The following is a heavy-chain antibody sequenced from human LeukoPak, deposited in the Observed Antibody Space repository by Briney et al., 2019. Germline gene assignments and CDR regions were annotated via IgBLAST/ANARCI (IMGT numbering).Heavy chain of an antibody. CDR2: IYYSGST. CDR3: ARLPLDYDILTGYYDYFDY. D-gene: IGHD3-9*01. V-gene: IGHV4-59*08. CDR1: GGSFSGYY. J-gene: IGHJ4*02. Sequence: PSETLSLTCAVYGGSFSGYYWSWIRQPPGKGLEWIGYIYYSGSTNYNPSLKSRVTISVDTSKNRFSLKLSSVTAADTAVYYCARLPLDYDILTGYYDYFDYWGQGTLVTVSS.